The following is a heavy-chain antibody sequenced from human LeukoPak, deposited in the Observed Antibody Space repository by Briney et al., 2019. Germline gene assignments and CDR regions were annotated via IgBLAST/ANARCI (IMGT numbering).Heavy chain of an antibody. D-gene: IGHD3-22*01. Sequence: GASVKVSCKASGYTFTTYGISWVRQAPGQGPERMGWISAYNGKSNYAQKFQGRDIMTTDTSTTTAYMELRRLRSDDTAVYYCARVFYYDTSGHNWFDSWGQGTLVTVSS. J-gene: IGHJ5*01. CDR1: GYTFTTYG. V-gene: IGHV1-18*01. CDR3: ARVFYYDTSGHNWFDS. CDR2: ISAYNGKS.